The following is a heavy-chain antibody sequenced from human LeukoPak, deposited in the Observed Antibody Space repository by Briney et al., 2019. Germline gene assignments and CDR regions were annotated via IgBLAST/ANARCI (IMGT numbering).Heavy chain of an antibody. J-gene: IGHJ5*02. Sequence: SETLSLTCAVYGGSFSGYYWSWIRQPPGKGLEWIGEINHSGSTNYNPSLKSRVTISVDTSKNQFSLKLSSVTAADTAVYYCAMAVVPAARTSLNWFDPWGQGTLVTVSS. CDR3: AMAVVPAARTSLNWFDP. CDR1: GGSFSGYY. V-gene: IGHV4-34*01. D-gene: IGHD2-2*01. CDR2: INHSGST.